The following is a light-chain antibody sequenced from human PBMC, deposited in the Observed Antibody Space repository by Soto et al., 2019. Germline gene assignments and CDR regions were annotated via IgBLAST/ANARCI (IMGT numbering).Light chain of an antibody. CDR1: QSISSW. Sequence: DIQMTQSPSTLSASVGDRVTITCRASQSISSWLAWYQQKPGKAPKLLIYKASSLESGVPSRFSGSGSGTEFTLTSSSLQPDDFATYYCQQYNSYSFSWTFGQGTKVEIK. CDR2: KAS. CDR3: QQYNSYSFSWT. V-gene: IGKV1-5*03. J-gene: IGKJ1*01.